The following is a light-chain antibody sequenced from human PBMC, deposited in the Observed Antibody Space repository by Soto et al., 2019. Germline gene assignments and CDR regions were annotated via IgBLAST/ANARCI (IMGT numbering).Light chain of an antibody. CDR3: QQYGSSPLIS. J-gene: IGKJ5*01. CDR2: DAS. V-gene: IGKV3-11*01. Sequence: EIVLTQSPGTLSLSPGDRATLSCRASQSVSIYLAWYQQKPGQAPRLLIYDASNRVTGIPARFSGSGSGTDFTLTISSVEPEDFAVYYCQQYGSSPLISFGQGTRLEIK. CDR1: QSVSIY.